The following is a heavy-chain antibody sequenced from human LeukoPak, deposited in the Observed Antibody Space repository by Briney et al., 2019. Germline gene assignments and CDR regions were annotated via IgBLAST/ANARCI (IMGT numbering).Heavy chain of an antibody. V-gene: IGHV4-4*07. CDR1: GGSFSSYY. CDR3: AREVYGSGSYSSTDAFDI. D-gene: IGHD3-10*01. CDR2: IYTSGIT. J-gene: IGHJ3*02. Sequence: PSETLSLTCTLSGGSFSSYYWSCIRQPAGKGLEWIGRIYTSGITNYNPPLKSRVTMSVDTSKNQFSLKLSSVTAADTAVYYCAREVYGSGSYSSTDAFDIWGQGTMVTVSS.